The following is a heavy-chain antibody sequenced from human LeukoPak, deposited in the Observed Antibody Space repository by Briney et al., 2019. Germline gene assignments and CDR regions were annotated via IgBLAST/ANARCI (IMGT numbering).Heavy chain of an antibody. J-gene: IGHJ4*02. CDR1: GFTFSSYA. Sequence: GGSLRLSCAASGFTFSSYAMSWVRQAPGRGLEWVSAIGGSGGRSYYADSVKGRFTVSRDNSKNTLYLQMNSLRAEDTAVYYCVDSSGDRWGQGTLVTVSS. V-gene: IGHV3-23*01. CDR2: IGGSGGRS. CDR3: VDSSGDR. D-gene: IGHD3-22*01.